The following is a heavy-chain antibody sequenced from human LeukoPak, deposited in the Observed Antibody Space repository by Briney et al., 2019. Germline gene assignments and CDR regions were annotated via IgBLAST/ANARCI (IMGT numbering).Heavy chain of an antibody. D-gene: IGHD2-2*01. CDR1: GYSFASYW. CDR3: ARHWPYCSSTSCYVDY. J-gene: IGHJ4*02. CDR2: IYPGDPDT. Sequence: GESLKISCKGSGYSFASYWIGWVRQMPGKGLEWMGIIYPGDPDTRYSPSFQGQVTISADKSISTAYLQWSSLKASDTAMYYCARHWPYCSSTSCYVDYWGQGTLVTVSS. V-gene: IGHV5-51*01.